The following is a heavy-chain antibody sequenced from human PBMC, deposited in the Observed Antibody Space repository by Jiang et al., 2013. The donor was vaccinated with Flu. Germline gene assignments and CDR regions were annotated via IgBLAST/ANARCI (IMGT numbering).Heavy chain of an antibody. CDR2: IYYSGST. CDR1: GGSISSSSHY. D-gene: IGHD5/OR15-5a*01. V-gene: IGHV4-39*01. Sequence: GPGLVKPSETLSLTCTVSGGSISSSSHYWGWIRQPPGKGLEWIGNIYYSGSTYHNPSLKSRVTISVDTSKNQFSLKLSSVTAADTAVYYCARRRGSTGYSYYGMDVWGQGTTVTVSS. J-gene: IGHJ6*02. CDR3: ARRRGSTGYSYYGMDV.